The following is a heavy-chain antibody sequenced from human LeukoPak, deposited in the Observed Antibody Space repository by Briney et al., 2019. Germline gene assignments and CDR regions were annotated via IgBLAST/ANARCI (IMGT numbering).Heavy chain of an antibody. Sequence: PGRSLRLSCAASGFTFSSYGMHWVRQAPGKGLEWVTFISYAGSNKYYADSVMGRFTISRDNSKSTLYLQMNSLRAEDTALYYCAKNLDPGGRGSDDAFDVWGQGTMVTVSS. CDR1: GFTFSSYG. CDR2: ISYAGSNK. D-gene: IGHD3-10*01. V-gene: IGHV3-30*18. CDR3: AKNLDPGGRGSDDAFDV. J-gene: IGHJ3*01.